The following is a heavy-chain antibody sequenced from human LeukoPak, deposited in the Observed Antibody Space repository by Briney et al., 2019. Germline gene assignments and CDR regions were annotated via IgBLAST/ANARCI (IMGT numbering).Heavy chain of an antibody. D-gene: IGHD6-13*01. J-gene: IGHJ4*02. V-gene: IGHV4-31*03. CDR2: IYYNGST. Sequence: PSQTLSLTCTVSGGSISSGGYSWSWIRQHPGKGLEWIGYIYYNGSTYYNPSLKSRVTISVDTSKNQFSLKLSSVTAADTAVYYCAKDSPPHSSSWYYFDYWGQGTLVTVSS. CDR1: GGSISSGGYS. CDR3: AKDSPPHSSSWYYFDY.